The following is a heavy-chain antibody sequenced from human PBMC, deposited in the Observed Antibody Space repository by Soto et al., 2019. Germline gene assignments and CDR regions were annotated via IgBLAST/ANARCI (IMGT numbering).Heavy chain of an antibody. V-gene: IGHV4-31*03. CDR2: IYYSGST. CDR1: GGSISIGGYY. CDR3: ATYLVPAGPSVYYHYGMDV. Sequence: PSETLSVTCTVYGGSISIGGYYWSWIRQHPGKGLEWIGYIYYSGSTYYNPSLKSRVTISVDTSKNQFSLKLSSVTAADTAVYYCATYLVPAGPSVYYHYGMDVWGQGTPVAVSS. D-gene: IGHD2-2*01. J-gene: IGHJ6*01.